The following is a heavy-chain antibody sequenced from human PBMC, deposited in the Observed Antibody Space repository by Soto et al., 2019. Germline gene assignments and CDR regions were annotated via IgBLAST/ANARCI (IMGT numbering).Heavy chain of an antibody. CDR1: GYTFTSYG. D-gene: IGHD5-18*01. CDR3: ARDGVDTAMVKDYYYYGMDV. V-gene: IGHV1-18*04. Sequence: QVPLVQSGAEVKKPGASVKVSCKASGYTFTSYGISWVRQAPGQGLEWMGWISAYNGNTNYAQKLQGRVTMTTDTSTSTAYMELRSLRSDDTAVYYCARDGVDTAMVKDYYYYGMDVWGQGTTVTVSS. J-gene: IGHJ6*02. CDR2: ISAYNGNT.